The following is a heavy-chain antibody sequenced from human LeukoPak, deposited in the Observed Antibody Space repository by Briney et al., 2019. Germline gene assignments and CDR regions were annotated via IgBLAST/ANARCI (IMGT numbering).Heavy chain of an antibody. CDR3: AKGDSSGYYVYYFDY. CDR2: ISYDGSNK. J-gene: IGHJ4*02. CDR1: GFTFSSYG. Sequence: PGGSLRLSCAASGFTFSSYGMHWVRQAPGKGLEWVAVISYDGSNKYYADSVKGRFTISRDNSKNTLYLQMNSLRAEDTAVYYSAKGDSSGYYVYYFDYWGQGTLVTVSS. D-gene: IGHD3-22*01. V-gene: IGHV3-30*18.